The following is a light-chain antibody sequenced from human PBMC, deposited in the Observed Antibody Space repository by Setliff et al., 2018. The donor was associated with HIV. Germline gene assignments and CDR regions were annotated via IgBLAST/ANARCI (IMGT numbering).Light chain of an antibody. J-gene: IGLJ1*01. CDR3: SSYASSNTLP. Sequence: QSALTQPASVSGSPGQSITISCTGTSSDVGGYSYVSWYQQHPGKAPKLIIYEVRNRPSVVSNRFSGSKSGNTASLTISGLQAEDDADYYCSSYASSNTLPFGTGTKVTVL. CDR1: SSDVGGYSY. CDR2: EVR. V-gene: IGLV2-14*01.